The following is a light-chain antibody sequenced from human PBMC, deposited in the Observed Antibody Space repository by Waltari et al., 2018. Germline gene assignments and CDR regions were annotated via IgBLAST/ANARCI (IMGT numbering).Light chain of an antibody. J-gene: IGLJ1*01. CDR3: CSYAGSYTGV. CDR2: YVS. V-gene: IGLV2-11*01. Sequence: QSALTQPRSVSGSPGQSVTISCTGTSSDVGGDNYVPWYQQHPGKAPKLMIYYVSKRPSGVPYRFSGSKSGNTASLTISGLQAEDEADYYCCSYAGSYTGVFGTGTKVTVL. CDR1: SSDVGGDNY.